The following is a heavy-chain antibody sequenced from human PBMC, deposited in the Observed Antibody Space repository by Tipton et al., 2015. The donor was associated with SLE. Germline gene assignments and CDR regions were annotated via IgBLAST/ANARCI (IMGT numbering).Heavy chain of an antibody. D-gene: IGHD3-10*01. CDR3: ARLLGEYCYGLHNFDY. CDR2: ISSSGSTI. CDR1: GFTFSSYE. V-gene: IGHV3-48*03. Sequence: SLRLSCAASGFTFSSYEMNWVRQAPGKGLEWVSYISSSGSTIYYADSVKGRFTISRDNAKNSLYLQMNSLRAEDTAVYYCARLLGEYCYGLHNFDYWGQGTLVTVSS. J-gene: IGHJ4*02.